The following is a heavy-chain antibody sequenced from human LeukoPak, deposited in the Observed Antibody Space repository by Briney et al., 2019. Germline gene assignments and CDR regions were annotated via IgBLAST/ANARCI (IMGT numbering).Heavy chain of an antibody. D-gene: IGHD4-17*01. V-gene: IGHV3-7*01. Sequence: GGSLRLSCAASGFTFSSYWMSWVRQAPGKGPEWVANIKQDGSEKYYVDSVKGRFTISRDNAKNSLYLQMNSPRAEDTAVYYCARDVYGDYGDYWGQGTLVTVSS. CDR3: ARDVYGDYGDY. J-gene: IGHJ4*02. CDR1: GFTFSSYW. CDR2: IKQDGSEK.